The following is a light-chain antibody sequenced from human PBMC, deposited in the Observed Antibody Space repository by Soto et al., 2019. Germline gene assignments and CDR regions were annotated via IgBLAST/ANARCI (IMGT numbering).Light chain of an antibody. CDR1: QDITNY. V-gene: IGKV1-33*01. Sequence: DIQMTHSSSSLCSSLGDGVTITCQASQDITNYLNWYQQKPGKAPNLLIYDATKLEIGVPSRFGGSGSGTDFSFTISSLQPEDVATYYCQQYDNLPLTFGGGTKVDI. CDR3: QQYDNLPLT. J-gene: IGKJ4*01. CDR2: DAT.